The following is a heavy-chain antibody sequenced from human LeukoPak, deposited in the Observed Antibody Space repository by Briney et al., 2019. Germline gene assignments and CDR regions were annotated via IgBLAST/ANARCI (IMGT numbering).Heavy chain of an antibody. CDR1: GGSISSSSYY. CDR3: ARDEEDSGSYSY. V-gene: IGHV4-39*07. Sequence: SETLSLTCTVSGGSISSSSYYWGWIRQPPGKRLEWIGSIYYSGSTYYNPSLKSRVTISIDTSKNQFSLKLSSVTAADTAVYYCARDEEDSGSYSYWGQGTLVTVSS. J-gene: IGHJ4*02. D-gene: IGHD1-26*01. CDR2: IYYSGST.